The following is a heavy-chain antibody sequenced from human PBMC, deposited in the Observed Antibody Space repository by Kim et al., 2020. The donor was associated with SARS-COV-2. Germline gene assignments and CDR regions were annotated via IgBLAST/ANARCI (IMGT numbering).Heavy chain of an antibody. CDR3: AKSQTTIFGLVPSGYNGMDV. V-gene: IGHV3-30*02. J-gene: IGHJ6*02. Sequence: GRFTISRDNSKNALFLQMNSLRAEDTAVYYCAKSQTTIFGLVPSGYNGMDVWGQGTTVTVSS. D-gene: IGHD3-3*01.